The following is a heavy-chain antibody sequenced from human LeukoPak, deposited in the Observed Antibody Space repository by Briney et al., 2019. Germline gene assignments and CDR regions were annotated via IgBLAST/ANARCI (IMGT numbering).Heavy chain of an antibody. Sequence: GGSLRLSCAASGFTFSGRWMSWLRQAPGKGLEWVANINQDGTDKYYVDSVKGRFTISRDNAKNSLYLQMNSLRAEDTAVSKPTTPTGHWGQGTLVTVSS. CDR2: INQDGTDK. J-gene: IGHJ4*02. CDR3: TTPTGH. CDR1: GFTFSGRW. V-gene: IGHV3-7*03. D-gene: IGHD1-7*01.